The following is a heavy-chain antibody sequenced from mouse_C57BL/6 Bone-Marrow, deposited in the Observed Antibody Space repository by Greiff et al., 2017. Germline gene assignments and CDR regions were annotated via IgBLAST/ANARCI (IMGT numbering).Heavy chain of an antibody. D-gene: IGHD2-2*01. Sequence: EVMLVESGGDLVKPGGSLKISCAASGFTFSSYGMSWVRQTPDKRLEWVATISSGGSYTYYPDSVKGRCTISRDNAKNSLYLQMSSLKSEDPAMYYCARRGGYDEWFAYWGQGTLVTVSA. J-gene: IGHJ3*01. CDR2: ISSGGSYT. CDR1: GFTFSSYG. CDR3: ARRGGYDEWFAY. V-gene: IGHV5-6*02.